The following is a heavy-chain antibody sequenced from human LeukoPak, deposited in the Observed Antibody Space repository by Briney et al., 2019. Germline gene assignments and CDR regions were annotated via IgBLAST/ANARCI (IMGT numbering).Heavy chain of an antibody. CDR3: ARTYCNSTRCSNWFDP. Sequence: ASVKVSCKASGYTFTSYDINWVRQATGQGLEWMGWINPNSGGTNYAQKFQGRVTMTRDTSISTAYMELSRLRSDDTAVYYCARTYCNSTRCSNWFDPWGQGTLVTVSS. V-gene: IGHV1-2*02. CDR2: INPNSGGT. D-gene: IGHD2-2*01. CDR1: GYTFTSYD. J-gene: IGHJ5*02.